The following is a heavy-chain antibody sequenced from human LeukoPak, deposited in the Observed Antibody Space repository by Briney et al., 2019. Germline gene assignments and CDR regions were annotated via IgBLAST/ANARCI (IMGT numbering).Heavy chain of an antibody. CDR1: GFIFSSDS. D-gene: IGHD3-10*01. V-gene: IGHV3-21*01. J-gene: IGHJ1*01. Sequence: GGSLRLSCATSGFIFSSDSMIWVRQAPGKGLEWVSSISSTGIYIYYADSVKGRFTISRDNAKNSLYLQMNSLRAEDTAVYYCARALSADYYGSEGAFQHWGQGTLVTVSS. CDR2: ISSTGIYI. CDR3: ARALSADYYGSEGAFQH.